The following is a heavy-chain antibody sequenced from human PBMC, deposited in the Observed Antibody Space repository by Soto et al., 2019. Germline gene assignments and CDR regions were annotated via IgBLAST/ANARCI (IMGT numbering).Heavy chain of an antibody. J-gene: IGHJ6*02. CDR1: GGTFSSYA. D-gene: IGHD1-1*01. CDR3: AREPGTTGTTVYYYGMDV. Sequence: SVKVSCKASGGTFSSYAISWVRQAPGQGLEWMGGIIPIFGTANYAQKFQGRVTITADESTSTAYMELSSLRSEDTAVYYCAREPGTTGTTVYYYGMDVWGQGTTVTV. V-gene: IGHV1-69*13. CDR2: IIPIFGTA.